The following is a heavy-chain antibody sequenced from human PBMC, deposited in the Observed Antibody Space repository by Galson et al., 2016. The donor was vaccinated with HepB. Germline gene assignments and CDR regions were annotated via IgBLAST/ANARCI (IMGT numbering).Heavy chain of an antibody. Sequence: SLRLSCAASGFTFSSHWMTWVRQAPGKGPEWVASIKEDGSDKPYEDSVRGRFTISRDNAKNSLYLQMNSLRVEDTAVYYCARRLNMIRAVGGGHGMDVWGQGTTVTVSS. J-gene: IGHJ6*02. CDR3: ARRLNMIRAVGGGHGMDV. CDR2: IKEDGSDK. CDR1: GFTFSSHW. V-gene: IGHV3-7*01. D-gene: IGHD3-10*01.